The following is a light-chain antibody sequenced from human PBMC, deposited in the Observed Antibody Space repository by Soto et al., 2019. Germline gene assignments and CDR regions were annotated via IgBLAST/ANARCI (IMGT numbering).Light chain of an antibody. CDR1: QGVGST. CDR3: QHYHSSPLT. Sequence: EIVMTQSPDTLSVSPGERATLSCRASQGVGSTLSWYQQKPGQTPRLLLYGASTRATGVPARFSGSGSGTDFTLTINRLQPEDFAVYYCQHYHSSPLTFGGGTKVEIK. J-gene: IGKJ4*01. V-gene: IGKV3-15*01. CDR2: GAS.